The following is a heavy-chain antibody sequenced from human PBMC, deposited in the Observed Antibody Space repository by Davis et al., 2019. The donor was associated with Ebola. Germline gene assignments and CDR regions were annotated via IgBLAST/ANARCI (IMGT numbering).Heavy chain of an antibody. V-gene: IGHV5-51*01. Sequence: GESLKISCNGSGYSFVDYWIGWVRQMPGQRPEWMGIIYPGDSDTRYSPSFQGQVTISADKSIATAYLQWSSLKASDTAMYYCARRDGYCSGGSCYSSWFDPWGQGTLVTVSS. D-gene: IGHD2-15*01. CDR2: IYPGDSDT. CDR3: ARRDGYCSGGSCYSSWFDP. CDR1: GYSFVDYW. J-gene: IGHJ5*02.